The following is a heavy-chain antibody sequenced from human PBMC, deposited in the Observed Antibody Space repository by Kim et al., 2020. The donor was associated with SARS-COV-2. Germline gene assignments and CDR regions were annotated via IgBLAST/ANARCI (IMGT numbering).Heavy chain of an antibody. CDR2: LNEDGSEK. J-gene: IGHJ4*02. Sequence: GGSLRLSCAASGFNFREYWMRWVRQSPGKGLEWVADLNEDGSEKFYMDSVRGRFTISRDNAKNSLFLQMNSLRAEDAALYYCARCGSYSFEYWGQGSLVTVSS. D-gene: IGHD2-21*01. CDR3: ARCGSYSFEY. V-gene: IGHV3-7*01. CDR1: GFNFREYW.